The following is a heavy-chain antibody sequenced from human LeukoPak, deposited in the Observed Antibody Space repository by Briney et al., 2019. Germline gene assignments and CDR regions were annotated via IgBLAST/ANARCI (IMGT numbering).Heavy chain of an antibody. V-gene: IGHV3-11*04. CDR2: ISDSGTTI. J-gene: IGHJ5*02. D-gene: IGHD4-11*01. CDR1: GFTFSDYY. CDR3: ARDSMTTPAGGFDP. Sequence: GGSLRLSCAASGFTFSDYYMSWIRQAPGKGLEWISYISDSGTTIYYADSVKGRLTISRDNAKNSLYLQMNSLRAEDTAVYYCARDSMTTPAGGFDPWGQGTLVTVSS.